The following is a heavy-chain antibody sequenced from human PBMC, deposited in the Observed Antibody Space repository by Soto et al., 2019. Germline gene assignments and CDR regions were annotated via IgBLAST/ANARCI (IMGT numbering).Heavy chain of an antibody. CDR3: ARMYSSGSGWFHP. J-gene: IGHJ5*02. D-gene: IGHD6-19*01. CDR1: GYSITAGGYY. V-gene: IGHV4-31*01. Sequence: SETLSLTCFVSGYSITAGGYYWSWIRHHPGKRLEWIGSFYSSGSIIYNPSLRSLVSISGDTSSNQFSMSLTSVTAADTARYYCARMYSSGSGWFHPWGQGTLVTVSS. CDR2: FYSSGSI.